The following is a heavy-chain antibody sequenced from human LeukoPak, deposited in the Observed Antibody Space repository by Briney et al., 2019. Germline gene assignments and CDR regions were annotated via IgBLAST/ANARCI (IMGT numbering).Heavy chain of an antibody. CDR1: GGTFSSYA. V-gene: IGHV1-69*13. CDR2: IIPIFGTA. J-gene: IGHJ4*02. CDR3: ARVRTPGIAVDPFDY. Sequence: SVKVSCKASGGTFSSYAISWVRQAPGQGLELMGGIIPIFGTANYAQEFQGRVTITADESTSTAYMELSSLRSEDTAVYYCARVRTPGIAVDPFDYWGQGTLVTVSS. D-gene: IGHD6-19*01.